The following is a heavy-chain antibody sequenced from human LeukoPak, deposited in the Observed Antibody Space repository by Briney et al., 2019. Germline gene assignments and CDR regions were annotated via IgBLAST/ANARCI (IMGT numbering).Heavy chain of an antibody. V-gene: IGHV4-39*01. J-gene: IGHJ6*02. CDR3: ASVSSTYYYGMDV. D-gene: IGHD2-2*01. CDR2: IYYSGST. Sequence: SETLSLTCTVSGGSISSSSYYWGWIRQPPGQGLEWIGSIYYSGSTYYNPSLKSRVTISVDTSKNQFSLKLSSVTAADTAVYYCASVSSTYYYGMDVWGQGTTVTVSS. CDR1: GGSISSSSYY.